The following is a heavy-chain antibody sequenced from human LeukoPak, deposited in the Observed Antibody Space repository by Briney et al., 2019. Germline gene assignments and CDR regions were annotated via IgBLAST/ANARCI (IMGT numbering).Heavy chain of an antibody. D-gene: IGHD1-26*01. CDR2: INHSGST. V-gene: IGHV4-34*01. Sequence: SETLSLTCAVYGGSFSGYYWSWIRQPPGKGLEWIGEINHSGSTNYNPSLKSRVTISVDTSKNQFSLKLSSVTAADTAVYYCARGPMSGGRGYYFDYWGPGTLVTVSS. CDR1: GGSFSGYY. J-gene: IGHJ4*02. CDR3: ARGPMSGGRGYYFDY.